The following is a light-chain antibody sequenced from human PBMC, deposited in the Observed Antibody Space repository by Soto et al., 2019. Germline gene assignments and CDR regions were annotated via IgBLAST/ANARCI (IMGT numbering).Light chain of an antibody. Sequence: DLQFTQSPSTLSASVGDRGNINCRASQGISSYLGWYQQKPGKAPELLIYAASTLQSGVPSRFSGSGSGTDSTLTISCLQSEDFATYYCQQYYSFPLTFGGGTKVDIK. CDR2: AAS. V-gene: IGKV1-9*01. CDR1: QGISSY. CDR3: QQYYSFPLT. J-gene: IGKJ4*01.